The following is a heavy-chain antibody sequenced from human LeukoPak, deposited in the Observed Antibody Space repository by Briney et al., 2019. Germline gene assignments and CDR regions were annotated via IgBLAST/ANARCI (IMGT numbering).Heavy chain of an antibody. V-gene: IGHV4-34*01. CDR3: ARPRYGSGSLDS. Sequence: SETLSLTCAVSGESFSGHYWTWIRQPPGKGLEWIGEINHSGSTTSNPSLNNRVTMSVDTSKNQFSLKLTSVTAADTAVYYCARPRYGSGSLDSWGQGTLVTVSS. D-gene: IGHD3-10*01. J-gene: IGHJ4*02. CDR1: GESFSGHY. CDR2: INHSGST.